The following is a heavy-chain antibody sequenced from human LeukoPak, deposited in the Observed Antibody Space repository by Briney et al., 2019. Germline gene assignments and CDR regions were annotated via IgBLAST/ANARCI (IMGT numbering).Heavy chain of an antibody. CDR2: INGDGSTT. Sequence: GGSLRLSCAASGFTFSSYWMHWVRQAPGKGLVWVSRINGDGSTTFYADSVKGRFTISRDNAKNTAYLQMNSLRVEDTAVYYCGSDTVLGYWGQGTLVTASS. J-gene: IGHJ4*02. V-gene: IGHV3-74*01. D-gene: IGHD5-18*01. CDR1: GFTFSSYW. CDR3: GSDTVLGY.